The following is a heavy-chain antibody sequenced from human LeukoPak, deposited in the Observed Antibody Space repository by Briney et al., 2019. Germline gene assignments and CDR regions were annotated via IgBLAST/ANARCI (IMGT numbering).Heavy chain of an antibody. CDR2: ISGSGGST. CDR3: ARGRGGSGGSPRAYYFDY. CDR1: GFTFSSYA. D-gene: IGHD3-10*01. V-gene: IGHV3-23*01. J-gene: IGHJ4*02. Sequence: GGSLRLSCAASGFTFSSYAMSWVRQAPGKGLEWVSAISGSGGSTYYADSVKGRFTISRDNSKNTLYLQMGSLRADDTAVYYCARGRGGSGGSPRAYYFDYWGQGTLVTVSS.